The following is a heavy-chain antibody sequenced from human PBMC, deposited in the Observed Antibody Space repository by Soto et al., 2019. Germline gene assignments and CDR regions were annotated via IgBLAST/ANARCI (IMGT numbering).Heavy chain of an antibody. CDR3: ASAIRSSGYCYAFDY. J-gene: IGHJ4*02. V-gene: IGHV1-8*01. Sequence: QVQLVQSGAEVKKPGASVKVSCKASGYTFTSYDINWVRQATGQGLEWMGWMNPNSGNTGYAQKFQGRVTMTRDTSISTAYMELSSVRSEDTAVYYCASAIRSSGYCYAFDYWGQGTLVTVSS. CDR2: MNPNSGNT. D-gene: IGHD3-22*01. CDR1: GYTFTSYD.